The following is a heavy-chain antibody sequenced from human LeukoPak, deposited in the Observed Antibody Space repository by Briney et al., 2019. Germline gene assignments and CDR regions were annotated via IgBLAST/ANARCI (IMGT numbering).Heavy chain of an antibody. D-gene: IGHD3-10*01. Sequence: PVASVKVSCKASGGTFSSYAISWVRQAPGQGLEWMGGIILIFGTANYAQKFQGRVTITADESTSTAYMELSSLRSEDTAVYYCARVYVDPYGSGSHFDYWGQGTLVTVSS. J-gene: IGHJ4*02. CDR2: IILIFGTA. CDR1: GGTFSSYA. V-gene: IGHV1-69*13. CDR3: ARVYVDPYGSGSHFDY.